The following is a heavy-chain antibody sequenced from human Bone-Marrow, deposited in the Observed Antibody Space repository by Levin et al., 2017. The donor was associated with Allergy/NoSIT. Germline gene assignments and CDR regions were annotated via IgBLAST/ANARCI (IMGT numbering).Heavy chain of an antibody. CDR3: AKDTYTCSGGSYYFFDY. D-gene: IGHD2-15*01. V-gene: IGHV3-30*18. CDR2: ISLDGNTQ. CDR1: GFTFRNYA. J-gene: IGHJ4*02. Sequence: AGESLKISCAVSGFTFRNYAMHWVRQAPGRGLEWVAFISLDGNTQYYADSVKGRFTVSRDNSNNTLHLQMNSLRVEDTAIYYCAKDTYTCSGGSYYFFDYWGQGALVAVSS.